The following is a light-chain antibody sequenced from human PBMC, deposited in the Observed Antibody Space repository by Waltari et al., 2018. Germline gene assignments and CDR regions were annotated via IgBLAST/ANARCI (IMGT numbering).Light chain of an antibody. J-gene: IGKJ1*01. V-gene: IGKV3-20*01. Sequence: EIVLTQSPGTLSLSPGERATLSCRASQSVRSSYLAWYQQKPGQAPRLLIHAASRRAPGIPDRFSGSGSGTDSTLTITGLEPEDFAVYYCQQYGNSPWTFAQGTKVEIK. CDR2: AAS. CDR3: QQYGNSPWT. CDR1: QSVRSSY.